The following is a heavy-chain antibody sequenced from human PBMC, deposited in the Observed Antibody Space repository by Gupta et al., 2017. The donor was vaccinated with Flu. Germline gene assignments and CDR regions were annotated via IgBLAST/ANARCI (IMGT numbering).Heavy chain of an antibody. V-gene: IGHV4-39*01. CDR2: FYYSGST. Sequence: QLQLQESGPGLVKPSETLSLTCTVSGDSISSPYYYWGWIRQPPGKGLEWIGSFYYSGSTYYNPSLKSRVTISVDTSKNQFSLKLSSVTAADTAIYYCASMSDDKAMFLLRDYWGQGTLVTVSS. J-gene: IGHJ4*02. CDR3: ASMSDDKAMFLLRDY. D-gene: IGHD5-18*01. CDR1: GDSISSPYYY.